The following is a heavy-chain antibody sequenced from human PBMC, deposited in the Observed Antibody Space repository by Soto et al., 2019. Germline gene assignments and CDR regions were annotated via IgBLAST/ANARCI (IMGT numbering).Heavy chain of an antibody. V-gene: IGHV1-18*01. D-gene: IGHD4-17*01. CDR3: ARYESRWWYGDWPHAFDN. J-gene: IGHJ3*02. Sequence: GASVKVSCKASGYTFTSYGISWVRQAPGQGLEWMGWISAYNGNTNYAQKLQGRVTMTTDTSTSTAYMELRSLRSDDTAVYYCARYESRWWYGDWPHAFDNWGQGTMATVPS. CDR1: GYTFTSYG. CDR2: ISAYNGNT.